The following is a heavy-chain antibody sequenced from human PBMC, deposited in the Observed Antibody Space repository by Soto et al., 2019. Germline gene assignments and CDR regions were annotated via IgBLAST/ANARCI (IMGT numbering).Heavy chain of an antibody. CDR2: IYWDDDE. J-gene: IGHJ4*02. Sequence: QITLKESGPTLVKPTQTLTLTCTFSAFSLSTRGVAGGWIRPPPGNALEWLAPIYWDDDEGYSPTRKHRLTVTKDTSKTPVVLTMANRDPVDTSTYFCAHIPRGYRYHFDYWGQGTLVTVSS. D-gene: IGHD5-18*01. V-gene: IGHV2-5*02. CDR1: AFSLSTRGVA. CDR3: AHIPRGYRYHFDY.